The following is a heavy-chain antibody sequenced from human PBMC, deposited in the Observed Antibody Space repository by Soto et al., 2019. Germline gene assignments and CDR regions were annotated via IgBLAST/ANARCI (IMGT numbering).Heavy chain of an antibody. CDR3: AKEGSPKVSLWDDY. V-gene: IGHV3-30*18. J-gene: IGHJ4*02. D-gene: IGHD1-26*01. CDR2: ISHEGSVQ. Sequence: QVQLAESGGGVVQPGGSLRLSCAAYGFTFSDYGIDWIRQAPGKGLEWVAVISHEGSVQYYADSVKGRFTVSRDNSKNILYLQMNSLRPADTSMYYFAKEGSPKVSLWDDYWGQGTLVTVSS. CDR1: GFTFSDYG.